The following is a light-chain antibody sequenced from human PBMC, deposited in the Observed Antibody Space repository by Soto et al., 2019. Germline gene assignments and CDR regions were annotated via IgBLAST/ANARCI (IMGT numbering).Light chain of an antibody. CDR2: DAS. CDR3: QQRSNWPPLT. Sequence: EIVLTQSPATLSLSPGERATLSCRASQSATNSLAWYQQKPGQAPRLLVYDASNRATGIPARFSGSGSGTDFTLTISSLEPEDFAVYYCQQRSNWPPLTFGQGTRLEI. V-gene: IGKV3-11*01. J-gene: IGKJ5*01. CDR1: QSATNS.